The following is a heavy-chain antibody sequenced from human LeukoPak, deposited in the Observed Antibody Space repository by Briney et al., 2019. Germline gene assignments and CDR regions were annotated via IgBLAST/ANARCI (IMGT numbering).Heavy chain of an antibody. V-gene: IGHV4-59*08. CDR3: ARHVAVAGNFDC. D-gene: IGHD6-19*01. CDR2: IYYSGST. Sequence: ASETLSLTCTVSGGSISSYYWSWIRQPPGKGLEWIGYIYYSGSTNYNPSLKSRVTISVDTPKNQFSLKLSSVTAADTAVYYCARHVAVAGNFDCWGQGTLVTVSS. CDR1: GGSISSYY. J-gene: IGHJ4*02.